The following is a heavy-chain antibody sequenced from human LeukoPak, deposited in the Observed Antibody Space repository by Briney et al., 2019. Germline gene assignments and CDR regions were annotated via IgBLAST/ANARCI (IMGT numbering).Heavy chain of an antibody. Sequence: HGESLKISCKGSGYSFTGYWIGWVRQMPGKGLEWMGIIYPGDSDTRYNPSFQGQVTISADKSINTAYLQWSSLKASDTAMYYCARLPGGTFPYCFHYWGQGTLVTVSS. J-gene: IGHJ4*02. CDR1: GYSFTGYW. CDR3: ARLPGGTFPYCFHY. V-gene: IGHV5-51*01. D-gene: IGHD1-14*01. CDR2: IYPGDSDT.